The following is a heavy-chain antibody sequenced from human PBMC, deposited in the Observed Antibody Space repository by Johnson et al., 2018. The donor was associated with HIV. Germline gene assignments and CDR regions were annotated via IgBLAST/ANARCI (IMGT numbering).Heavy chain of an antibody. CDR3: ARAGKWSGDAFDI. CDR1: GFTVSSNY. CDR2: IKQDGSEK. D-gene: IGHD3-10*01. Sequence: VQLVESGGGLIQPGGSLRLSCAASGFTVSSNYMTWVRQAPGKGLEWVANIKQDGSEKYYVDSVKGRFTISRDNAKNSLYLQMNSLRAGDTAVYYCARAGKWSGDAFDIWGQGTMVTVSS. J-gene: IGHJ3*02. V-gene: IGHV3-7*01.